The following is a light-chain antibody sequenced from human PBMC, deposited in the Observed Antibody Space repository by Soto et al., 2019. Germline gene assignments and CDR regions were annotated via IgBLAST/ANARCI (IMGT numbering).Light chain of an antibody. CDR2: GAS. CDR1: QSVSSSY. J-gene: IGKJ1*01. V-gene: IGKV3-20*01. CDR3: QQYGSTLTWT. Sequence: EIVLTQSPGTLSLSPGERATLSCRASQSVSSSYLAWYQQKPGQAPRLLIYGASSRATGIPDRFSGSGSGTDLTITISRLEPEDVAVYYCQQYGSTLTWTFGQGTKVEIK.